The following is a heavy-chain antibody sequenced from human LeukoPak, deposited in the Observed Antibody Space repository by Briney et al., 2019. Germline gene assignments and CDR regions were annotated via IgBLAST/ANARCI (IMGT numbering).Heavy chain of an antibody. CDR1: GXRFTDYW. V-gene: IGHV5-51*01. CDR2: VYPSNSET. CDR3: ARHRYSGSDTQGFDY. J-gene: IGHJ4*02. D-gene: IGHD5-12*01. Sequence: GESLKISCKGSGXRFTDYWIAWVRQMPGKGLEWMGIVYPSNSETRYSPSFQGQVTISADKSISTGYLQWSSLKASDTAMYFCARHRYSGSDTQGFDYWGQGILVTVSS.